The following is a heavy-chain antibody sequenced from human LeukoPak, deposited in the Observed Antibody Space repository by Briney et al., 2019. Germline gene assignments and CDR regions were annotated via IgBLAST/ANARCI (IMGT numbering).Heavy chain of an antibody. CDR1: GYSFTSFW. J-gene: IGHJ4*02. CDR2: IDPSDSYT. V-gene: IGHV5-10-1*01. D-gene: IGHD2-15*01. Sequence: GESLKISCKGAGYSFTSFWISRVRQMPGKGLEWMGRIDPSDSYTNYSPSFQGHVTISADKSISTAYLQWSSLKASDTAMYYCARMNCSGGSCYYFDYWGQGTLVTVSS. CDR3: ARMNCSGGSCYYFDY.